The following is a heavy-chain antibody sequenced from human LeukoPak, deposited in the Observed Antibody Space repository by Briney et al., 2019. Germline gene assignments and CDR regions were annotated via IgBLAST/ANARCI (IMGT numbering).Heavy chain of an antibody. CDR1: GYTFTSYA. V-gene: IGHV1-3*01. CDR3: ARNGVITTPVGLDY. D-gene: IGHD4-11*01. J-gene: IGHJ4*02. CDR2: INAGNGNT. Sequence: ASVKVSCKASGYTFTSYAMHWVRQAPGQRLEWMGWINAGNGNTKYSRKFQGRVTITRDTSASTAYMELSSLRSEDTAVYYCARNGVITTPVGLDYWGQGTLVTVSP.